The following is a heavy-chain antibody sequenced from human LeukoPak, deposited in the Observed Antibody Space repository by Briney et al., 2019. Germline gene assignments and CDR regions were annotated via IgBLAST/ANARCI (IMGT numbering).Heavy chain of an antibody. D-gene: IGHD2-21*01. CDR3: ARGGVVVANYYYYYYMDV. Sequence: ASVKVSCKASGYTFTSYGISWVRQVPGQGLEWMGWISAYNGNTNYAQKLQGRVTMTTDTSTSTAYMELRSLRSDDTAVYYCARGGVVVANYYYYYYMDVWGKGTTVTISS. CDR1: GYTFTSYG. CDR2: ISAYNGNT. J-gene: IGHJ6*03. V-gene: IGHV1-18*01.